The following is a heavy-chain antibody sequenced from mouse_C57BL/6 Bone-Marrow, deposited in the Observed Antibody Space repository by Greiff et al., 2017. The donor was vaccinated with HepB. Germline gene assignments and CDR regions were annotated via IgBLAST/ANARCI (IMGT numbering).Heavy chain of an antibody. CDR2: INYDGSST. Sequence: EVKLMESEGGLVQPGSSMKLSCTASGFTFSDYYMAWVRQVPEKGLEWVANINYDGSSTYYLDSLKSRFIISRDDAKNILYLQMSSLKSEDTATYYCARAPTVVAPFDYWGQGTTLTVSS. V-gene: IGHV5-16*01. CDR1: GFTFSDYY. CDR3: ARAPTVVAPFDY. J-gene: IGHJ2*01. D-gene: IGHD1-1*01.